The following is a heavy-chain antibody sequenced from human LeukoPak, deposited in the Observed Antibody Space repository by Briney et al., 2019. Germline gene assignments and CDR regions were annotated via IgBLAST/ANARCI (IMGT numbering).Heavy chain of an antibody. CDR2: ISSSGGST. V-gene: IGHV3-23*01. CDR3: AKDSITYYDILTGYSDFDY. D-gene: IGHD3-9*01. CDR1: GFTFNNYA. Sequence: GGSLRLSCAASGFTFNNYAMSWVRQAPGKGLEWVSTISSSGGSTYYADSVKGRFTISRDNSRNTLSLQMNSLRAEDTAVYYCAKDSITYYDILTGYSDFDYWGQGTLVTVSS. J-gene: IGHJ4*02.